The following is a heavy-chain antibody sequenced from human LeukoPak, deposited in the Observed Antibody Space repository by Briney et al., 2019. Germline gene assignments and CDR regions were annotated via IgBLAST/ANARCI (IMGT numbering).Heavy chain of an antibody. J-gene: IGHJ3*02. CDR1: GSSISSYN. CDR3: ARTVTPDAFDI. D-gene: IGHD4-17*01. Sequence: SHTLSLTCTVAGSSISSYNWSWIRQPPGKGLERIGHMYSNGRTDYNPSLKSRVTMSVDTSKNQLSVKLSSVTAADTAVYYCARTVTPDAFDIWGQGTMVTVSS. CDR2: MYSNGRT. V-gene: IGHV4-4*07.